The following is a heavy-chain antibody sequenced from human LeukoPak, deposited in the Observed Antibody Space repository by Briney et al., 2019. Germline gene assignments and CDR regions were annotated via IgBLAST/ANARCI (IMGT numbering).Heavy chain of an antibody. Sequence: GGSLRLSCAASGFTFSSYGMHWVRQAPGKGLEWVAVISYDGSNKYYADSVKGRFTISRDNSKNTLYLQMNSLRAEDTAVYYCAKDATIYGSGSYYKSFGPLDYWGQGTLVTVSS. CDR3: AKDATIYGSGSYYKSFGPLDY. CDR1: GFTFSSYG. D-gene: IGHD3-10*01. CDR2: ISYDGSNK. J-gene: IGHJ4*02. V-gene: IGHV3-30*18.